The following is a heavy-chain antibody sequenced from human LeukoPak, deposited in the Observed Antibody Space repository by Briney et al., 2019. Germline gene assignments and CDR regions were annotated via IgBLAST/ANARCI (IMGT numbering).Heavy chain of an antibody. CDR3: ARGVPEDNDYWSGYYDS. Sequence: SETLSLTCAVYVGSFNAYYWTWIRQPPGRGLEWIGEINHAGSTNYNPSLKSRVTISIDTSKNQFSLNLSSVTAADTAVYFCARGVPEDNDYWSGYYDSRGQGTLVTVSS. CDR1: VGSFNAYY. V-gene: IGHV4-34*01. CDR2: INHAGST. J-gene: IGHJ4*02. D-gene: IGHD3-3*01.